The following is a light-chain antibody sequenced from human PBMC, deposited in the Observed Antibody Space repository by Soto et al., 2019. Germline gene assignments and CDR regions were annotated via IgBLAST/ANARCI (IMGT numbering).Light chain of an antibody. CDR3: QQYNSLPWT. V-gene: IGKV1-5*03. CDR1: QSLGSQ. CDR2: KAS. J-gene: IGKJ1*01. Sequence: EIRVTQSAPTLCASVGDGVNIXCRASQSLGSQIIWCQQKTGKAPKRLIYKASSLETGGPSRFSGSGSGTDFTRTINRLQPDDFATYYGQQYNSLPWTFGQGTKVDIK.